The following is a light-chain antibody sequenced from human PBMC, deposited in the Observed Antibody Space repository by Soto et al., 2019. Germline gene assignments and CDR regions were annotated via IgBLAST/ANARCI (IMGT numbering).Light chain of an antibody. CDR1: SSDVGVYNY. V-gene: IGLV2-14*01. CDR2: EVS. CDR3: SSYTSSSTRV. Sequence: QSVLTQPASVSGSPGQSITISCTGTSSDVGVYNYVSWYQQHPGKAPQLMIYEVSNRPSGVSNRFSGSKSGNTASLTISGLQAEYEADYYCSSYTSSSTRVVGGGTQLTVL. J-gene: IGLJ3*02.